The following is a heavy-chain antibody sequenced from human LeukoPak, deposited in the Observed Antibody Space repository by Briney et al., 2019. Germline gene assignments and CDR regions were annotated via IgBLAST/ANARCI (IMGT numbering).Heavy chain of an antibody. Sequence: GGSLRLSCAASGFTFSNYAMHWVRQAPGKGLEWVAVISYDGSNKYYADSVKGRFTISRDNSKNTLYLQMGSLRAEDMAVYYCARVVEGAIFDYWGQGTLVTVSS. J-gene: IGHJ4*02. CDR2: ISYDGSNK. CDR1: GFTFSNYA. CDR3: ARVVEGAIFDY. V-gene: IGHV3-30*14. D-gene: IGHD1-26*01.